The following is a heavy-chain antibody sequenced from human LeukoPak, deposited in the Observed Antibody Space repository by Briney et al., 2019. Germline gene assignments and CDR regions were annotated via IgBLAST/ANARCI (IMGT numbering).Heavy chain of an antibody. D-gene: IGHD3-10*01. CDR3: ASYKNYYGTGTHFDY. CDR1: GGTFSSYA. CDR2: IIPIFGTA. V-gene: IGHV1-69*05. Sequence: SVKVSCKASGGTFSSYAISWVRQAPGQGLEWMGRIIPIFGTANYAQKFQGRVTITTDESTSTAYMELSSLRSEDTAVYYCASYKNYYGTGTHFDYWGQGTLVTVSS. J-gene: IGHJ4*02.